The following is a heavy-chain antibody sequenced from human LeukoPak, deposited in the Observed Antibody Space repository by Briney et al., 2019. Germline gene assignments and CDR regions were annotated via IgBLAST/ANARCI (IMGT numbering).Heavy chain of an antibody. D-gene: IGHD1-26*01. V-gene: IGHV4-39*01. J-gene: IGHJ4*02. CDR3: ASPGATYFDS. Sequence: SETLSLTCTVSGGSISSSSYYWGWIRQPPGKGLEWIGSIYYSGSIYYNPSLKSRLTISVDTSKSQFSLKLSSVTAANTAVYYCASPGATYFDSWGQGTLVTVSS. CDR2: IYYSGSI. CDR1: GGSISSSSYY.